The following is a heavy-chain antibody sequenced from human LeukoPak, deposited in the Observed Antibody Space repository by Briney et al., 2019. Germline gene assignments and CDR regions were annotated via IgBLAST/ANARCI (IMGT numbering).Heavy chain of an antibody. D-gene: IGHD3-22*01. CDR3: ARHVVAVGFDY. CDR2: ITSSSSYV. CDR1: GFTFSSYS. Sequence: GGSLRLSCAASGFTFSSYSMNWVRQAPGKGLEWVSSITSSSSYVYYADSVKGRFTISRDNAKNSLYLQMNSLRAEDTAVYYCARHVVAVGFDYWGQGTLVTVSS. V-gene: IGHV3-21*01. J-gene: IGHJ4*02.